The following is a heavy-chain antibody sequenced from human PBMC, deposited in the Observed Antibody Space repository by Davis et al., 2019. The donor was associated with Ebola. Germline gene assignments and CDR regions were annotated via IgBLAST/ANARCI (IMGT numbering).Heavy chain of an antibody. CDR2: IYYSGST. CDR3: ARQKRLRLGELTLIVDY. J-gene: IGHJ4*02. D-gene: IGHD3-16*02. Sequence: SETLSLTCTVSGGSISSSSYYWGWIRQPPGKGLEWIGSIYYSGSTFYNPSLKSRVTISVDTSKNQFSLKLSSVTAADTAVYYCARQKRLRLGELTLIVDYWGQGTLVTVSS. CDR1: GGSISSSSYY. V-gene: IGHV4-39*01.